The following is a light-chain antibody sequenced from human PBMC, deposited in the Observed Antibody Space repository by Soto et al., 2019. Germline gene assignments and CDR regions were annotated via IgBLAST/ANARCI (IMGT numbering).Light chain of an antibody. CDR1: QSVNSQ. J-gene: IGKJ5*01. V-gene: IGKV3-15*01. CDR3: RQYNNRPPIT. Sequence: EIVMTQSPVTPSVQLQERVSLSCRASQSVNSQLAWYQQKPGQAPRLLISGASTRATGIPARFSGSGSGTENTLTISSRLSDEFAVYFCRQYNNRPPITFGQGTRLEIK. CDR2: GAS.